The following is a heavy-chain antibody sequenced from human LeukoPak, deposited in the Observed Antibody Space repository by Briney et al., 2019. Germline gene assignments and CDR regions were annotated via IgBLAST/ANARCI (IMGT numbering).Heavy chain of an antibody. CDR1: GYTFTGYY. CDR2: INPNSGGT. CDR3: ASTSITWIQLVDY. Sequence: GASVKVSYKASGYTFTGYYMHWVRQAPGQGLEWMVRINPNSGGTNYAQKFQGRVTMTRNTSISTAYMELSRLRSDDTAVYYCASTSITWIQLVDYWGQGTLVTVSS. D-gene: IGHD5-18*01. V-gene: IGHV1-2*06. J-gene: IGHJ4*02.